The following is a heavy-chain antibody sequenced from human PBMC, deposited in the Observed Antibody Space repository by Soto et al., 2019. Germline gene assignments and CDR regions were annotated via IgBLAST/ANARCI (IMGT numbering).Heavy chain of an antibody. Sequence: QVQLVESGGGVVQPGRSLRLSCAASGFTFSSYGMHWVRQAPGKGLEWVAVIWYDGSNKYYADSVKGRFTISRDNSKNTLYLHMNSLRAEDTAVYYCARGPRVRRVISGAVSGMDVWGQGTTVTVSS. J-gene: IGHJ6*02. CDR3: ARGPRVRRVISGAVSGMDV. CDR1: GFTFSSYG. CDR2: IWYDGSNK. V-gene: IGHV3-33*01. D-gene: IGHD3-10*01.